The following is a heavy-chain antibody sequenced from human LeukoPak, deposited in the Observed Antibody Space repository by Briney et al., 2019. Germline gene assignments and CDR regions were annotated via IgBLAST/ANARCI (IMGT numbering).Heavy chain of an antibody. CDR3: ARDRSYDFWSGYSTPDY. CDR1: GFTFSSYG. Sequence: GSLRLSCAASGFTFSSYGMHWVRQAPGKGLEWVAVIWYDGSNKYYADSVKGRFTISSDNSKNTLDLQMNSLRAEDTAVYYCARDRSYDFWSGYSTPDYWGQGTLVTVSS. V-gene: IGHV3-33*01. J-gene: IGHJ4*02. CDR2: IWYDGSNK. D-gene: IGHD3-3*01.